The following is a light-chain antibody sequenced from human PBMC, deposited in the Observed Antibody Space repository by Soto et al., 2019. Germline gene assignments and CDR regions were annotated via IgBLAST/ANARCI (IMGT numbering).Light chain of an antibody. CDR2: WAS. V-gene: IGKV4-1*01. Sequence: DIVMTQSPDSLAVSLVERATINCKSSQSVLYSSNNTNYLAWYQQKPGQPPKLLIYWASTREFGVPDRFSGSGSGTDFPLTISSLQAEDVAVYYCQQYYSTPLTFGGGTKVEIK. CDR3: QQYYSTPLT. CDR1: QSVLYSSNNTNY. J-gene: IGKJ4*01.